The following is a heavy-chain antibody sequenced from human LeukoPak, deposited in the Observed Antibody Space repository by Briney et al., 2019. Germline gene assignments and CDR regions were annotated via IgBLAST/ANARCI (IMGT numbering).Heavy chain of an antibody. CDR1: GGSISSYY. CDR2: IYYSGST. J-gene: IGHJ4*02. V-gene: IGHV4-59*01. Sequence: SETLSLTCTASGGSISSYYWSWIRQPPGKGLEWIGYIYYSGSTNYNPSLKSRVTISVDTSKNQFSLKLSSVTAADTAVYYCASTYYDSSGFDYWGQGTLVTVSS. D-gene: IGHD3-22*01. CDR3: ASTYYDSSGFDY.